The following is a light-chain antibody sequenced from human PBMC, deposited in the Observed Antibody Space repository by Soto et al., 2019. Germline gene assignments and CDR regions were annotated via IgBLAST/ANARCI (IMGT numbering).Light chain of an antibody. CDR2: DTS. J-gene: IGKJ5*01. CDR3: QQYGTSEII. Sequence: EIVLTQSPGTLSLSPGERATLSCRASQNVDSNYLAWYQQKPGQAPRLLIYDTSSRATGVPDRYSASGSGTDFTLTISRLEPEDFAVFFCQQYGTSEIIFGQGTRLEIK. V-gene: IGKV3-20*01. CDR1: QNVDSNY.